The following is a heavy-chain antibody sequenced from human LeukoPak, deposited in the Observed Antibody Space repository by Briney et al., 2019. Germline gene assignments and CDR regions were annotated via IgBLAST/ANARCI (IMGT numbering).Heavy chain of an antibody. CDR2: IFYSGST. J-gene: IGHJ4*02. V-gene: IGHV4-39*01. D-gene: IGHD2-21*02. CDR1: GGSISTSSYY. Sequence: PSETLSLTCTVSGGSISTSSYYWGWVRQPPGKGLEWIGNIFYSGSTYYSPSLKSRVTISLDTSRNQFSLKLSSVTAADTAVYYCARQCGGDCYGSFDYWGQGTLVTVSS. CDR3: ARQCGGDCYGSFDY.